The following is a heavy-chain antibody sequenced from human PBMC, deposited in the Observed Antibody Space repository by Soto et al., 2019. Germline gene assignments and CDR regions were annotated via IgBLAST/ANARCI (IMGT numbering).Heavy chain of an antibody. J-gene: IGHJ5*02. CDR2: IIPIFGTA. CDR3: ARGVDYDFWSGYYGWFDP. V-gene: IGHV1-69*06. D-gene: IGHD3-3*01. CDR1: GGTFSSYA. Sequence: SVKVSCKASGGTFSSYAISWVRQAPGQGLGWMGGIIPIFGTANYAQKFQGRVTITADKSTSTAYMELSSLRSEDTAVYYCARGVDYDFWSGYYGWFDPWGQGTLVTVSS.